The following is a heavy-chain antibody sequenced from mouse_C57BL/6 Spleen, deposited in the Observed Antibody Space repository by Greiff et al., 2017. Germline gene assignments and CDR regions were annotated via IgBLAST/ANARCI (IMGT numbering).Heavy chain of an antibody. V-gene: IGHV2-9-1*01. J-gene: IGHJ2*01. CDR2: IWTGGGT. Sequence: VQLQESGPGLVAPSQSLSITCTVSGFSLTSYAISWVRQPPGKGLEWLGVIWTGGGTNYNSALNSRLSISKDNSKSQVFLKMNSLQTDDTARYYCARNEKITTAYYFDYWGQGTTLTVSS. D-gene: IGHD2-4*01. CDR1: GFSLTSYA. CDR3: ARNEKITTAYYFDY.